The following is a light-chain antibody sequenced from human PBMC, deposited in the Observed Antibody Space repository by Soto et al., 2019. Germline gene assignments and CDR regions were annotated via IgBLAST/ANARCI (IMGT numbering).Light chain of an antibody. J-gene: IGLJ1*01. Sequence: QSVLTQPASVSGSPGQSITISCTGSSSDVGGYNRVSWYQQHPDKAPKLIIYEVHNRPSGVSDRFSGSKSGNTASLTISGLQAEDEADYYCNSFTSGSTDDFGSGTKLTVL. CDR3: NSFTSGSTDD. CDR1: SSDVGGYNR. V-gene: IGLV2-14*01. CDR2: EVH.